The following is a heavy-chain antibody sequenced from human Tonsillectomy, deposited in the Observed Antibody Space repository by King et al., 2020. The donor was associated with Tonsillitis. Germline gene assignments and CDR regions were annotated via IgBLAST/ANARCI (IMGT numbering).Heavy chain of an antibody. J-gene: IGHJ4*02. D-gene: IGHD3-22*01. CDR2: IYHSGST. CDR1: GYSIRTAYY. Sequence: MQLQESGPGLVKPSETLSLTCAVSGYSIRTAYYWGWIRQPPGKGLEWIGSIYHSGSTYYSPSLKSRVTISVDTSKNPFSLKLSSVPAADTGFYYCARDRLGSSGTVDYWGQGTLVTVSS. CDR3: ARDRLGSSGTVDY. V-gene: IGHV4-38-2*01.